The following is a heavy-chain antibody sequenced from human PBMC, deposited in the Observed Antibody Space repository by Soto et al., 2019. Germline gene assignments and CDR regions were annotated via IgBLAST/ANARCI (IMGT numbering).Heavy chain of an antibody. D-gene: IGHD4-17*01. Sequence: PGGSLRLSCAASEFTFANAWISWVRQAPGKGLEWVGRIKSKADGRTTDYAAPVKGRFTISRDESQNTLYLQMNSLKTEDTAVYYCTSLYYGHWGQGTLVTVSS. V-gene: IGHV3-15*01. CDR1: EFTFANAW. CDR3: TSLYYGH. CDR2: IKSKADGRTT. J-gene: IGHJ4*02.